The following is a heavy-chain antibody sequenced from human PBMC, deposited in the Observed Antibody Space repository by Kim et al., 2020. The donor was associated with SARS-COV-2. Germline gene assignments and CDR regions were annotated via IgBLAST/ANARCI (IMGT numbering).Heavy chain of an antibody. CDR3: TRVPGTPLAFWDAFDI. CDR2: IRSKANTYAT. D-gene: IGHD1-1*01. V-gene: IGHV3-73*01. CDR1: GFTFSDSA. Sequence: GGSLRLSCAASGFTFSDSAIHWVRQASGKGLEWVGRIRSKANTYATAYAASVKGRFTISRDDSKHTAYLQMNSLNTEDTAVYFCTRVPGTPLAFWDAFDIWGQGTMVTVSS. J-gene: IGHJ3*02.